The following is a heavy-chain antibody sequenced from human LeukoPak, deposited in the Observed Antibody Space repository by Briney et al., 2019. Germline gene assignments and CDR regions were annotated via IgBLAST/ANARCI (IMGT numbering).Heavy chain of an antibody. D-gene: IGHD2-2*01. CDR3: ARLGYCSSTSCRSYYYYYYMDV. J-gene: IGHJ6*03. Sequence: SGXXWXXXSTGYADSVKGRFTISRDNAKNSLYLQMNSLRAEDTALYYCARLGYCSSTSCRSYYYYYYMDVWGKGTTVTVSS. V-gene: IGHV3-20*03. CDR2: XXWXXXST.